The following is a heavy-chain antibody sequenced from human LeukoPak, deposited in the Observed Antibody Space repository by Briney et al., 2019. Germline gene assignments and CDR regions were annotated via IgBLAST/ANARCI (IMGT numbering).Heavy chain of an antibody. Sequence: ASVKVSCKASGGTFSSYAITWVRQAPGQGLEWMGGIIPIFGTSHYAQKFQGRVTIAADESTSTSYMDLSSLRSEDTAVYYCATVKIGEFHIDYWGQGTLVTVSS. CDR3: ATVKIGEFHIDY. CDR2: IIPIFGTS. D-gene: IGHD3-10*01. CDR1: GGTFSSYA. J-gene: IGHJ4*01. V-gene: IGHV1-69*13.